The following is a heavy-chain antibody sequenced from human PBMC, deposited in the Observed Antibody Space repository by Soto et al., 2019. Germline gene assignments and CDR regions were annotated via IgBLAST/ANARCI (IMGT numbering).Heavy chain of an antibody. Sequence: SETLSLTCTVSSGSTSPHYWSWIRQSPGKGLEWIAYIYFTGSTNYNPSLKSRVTISIDTSKNQFSLKLTSVTAADTAVYYCARGGSRFDPWGKGTLVTVSS. V-gene: IGHV4-59*11. CDR1: SGSTSPHY. CDR3: ARGGSRFDP. D-gene: IGHD6-13*01. CDR2: IYFTGST. J-gene: IGHJ5*02.